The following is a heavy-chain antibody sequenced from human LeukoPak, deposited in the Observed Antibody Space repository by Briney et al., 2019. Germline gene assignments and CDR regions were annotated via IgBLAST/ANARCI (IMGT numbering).Heavy chain of an antibody. V-gene: IGHV3-21*01. CDR1: GFTFSSYS. CDR3: ARGLDQYYYDSSGYKPTNY. Sequence: PGGSLRLSCAASGFTFSSYSMNWVRQAPGKGLEWVSSISSSSSYIYYADSVKGRFTISRDNAKNSLYLQMNSLRAEDTAVYYCARGLDQYYYDSSGYKPTNYWGQGTLVTVSS. CDR2: ISSSSSYI. J-gene: IGHJ4*02. D-gene: IGHD3-22*01.